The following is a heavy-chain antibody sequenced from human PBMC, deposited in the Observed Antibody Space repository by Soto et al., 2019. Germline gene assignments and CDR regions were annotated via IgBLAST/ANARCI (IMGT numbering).Heavy chain of an antibody. CDR2: ISYDGSNK. CDR3: ASVTGGI. CDR1: GFTFSSYA. J-gene: IGHJ3*02. D-gene: IGHD2-15*01. Sequence: QVQLVESGGGVVQPGRSLRLSCAASGFTFSSYAMHWVRQAPGKGLEWVAVISYDGSNKYYADSVKGRFTISRDNSKNTLYLQMNSLRAEDTAVYYCASVTGGIWGQGTMVTVSS. V-gene: IGHV3-30-3*01.